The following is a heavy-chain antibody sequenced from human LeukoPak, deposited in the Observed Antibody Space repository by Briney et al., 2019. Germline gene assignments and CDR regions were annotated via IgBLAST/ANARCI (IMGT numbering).Heavy chain of an antibody. CDR3: TTDLGYGSGSSDAFDI. V-gene: IGHV3-15*01. CDR2: XKXXTDGGTT. J-gene: IGHJ3*02. Sequence: XASGFTFSXXXXXWVXXAPGXXXXXXXXXKXXTDGGTTDYAAPVKGRFTISRDDSKNTLYLQMNSLKTEDTAVYYCTTDLGYGSGSSDAFDIWGQGTMVTVSS. D-gene: IGHD3-10*01. CDR1: GFTFSXXX.